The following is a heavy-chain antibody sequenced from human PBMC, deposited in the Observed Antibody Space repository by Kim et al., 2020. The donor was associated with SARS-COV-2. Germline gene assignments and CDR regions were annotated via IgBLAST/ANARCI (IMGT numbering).Heavy chain of an antibody. CDR2: IHTSGST. CDR3: AREVASYGMDV. V-gene: IGHV4-61*02. J-gene: IGHJ6*02. CDR1: GGSISSGSYY. D-gene: IGHD5-12*01. Sequence: SETLSLTCTVSGGSISSGSYYWSWIRQPAGKGLEWIGRIHTSGSTNYNPSLKSRVTISVDTSKNQFSLKLSSVTAADTAVYYCAREVASYGMDVWGQGTTVTVSS.